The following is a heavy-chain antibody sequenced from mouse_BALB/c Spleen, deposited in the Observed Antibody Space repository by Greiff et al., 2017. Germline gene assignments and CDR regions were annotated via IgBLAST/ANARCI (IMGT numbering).Heavy chain of an antibody. CDR1: GYSITSDYA. J-gene: IGHJ2*01. D-gene: IGHD1-1*01. V-gene: IGHV3-2*02. CDR3: ARGGSSYNY. Sequence: VQLMESGPGLVKPSQSLSLTCTVTGYSITSDYAWNWIRQFPGNKLEWMGYISYSGSTSYNPSLKSRISITRDTSKNQFFLQLNSVTTEDTATYYCARGGSSYNYWGQGTTLTVSS. CDR2: ISYSGST.